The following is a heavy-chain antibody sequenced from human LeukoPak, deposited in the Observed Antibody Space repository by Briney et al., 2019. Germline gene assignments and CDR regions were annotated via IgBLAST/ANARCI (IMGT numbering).Heavy chain of an antibody. CDR3: ARVLQNYYHLDV. J-gene: IGHJ6*03. D-gene: IGHD3-3*01. CDR1: GVSINGHY. V-gene: IGHV4-59*11. CDR2: IYDNESA. Sequence: SETLSLTCTVSGVSINGHYWSWIRQPPGKGLEWIGFIYDNESANYKSSLESRVTMTVDTSKNQVSLKLNSVTAADTAVYYCARVLQNYYHLDVWGEGTTVTVSS.